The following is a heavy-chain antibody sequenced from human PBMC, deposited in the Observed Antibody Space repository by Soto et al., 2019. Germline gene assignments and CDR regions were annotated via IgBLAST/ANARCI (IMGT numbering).Heavy chain of an antibody. CDR1: GYTFTSYG. CDR3: ARGKMDIEVAGL. J-gene: IGHJ4*02. CDR2: MNPNNGNA. V-gene: IGHV1-8*01. Sequence: ASVKVSCKASGYTFTSYGINWVRQATGQGLEWTAWMNPNNGNAGFAQKFRGRVTMTRNTSISTAYMELSSLTSDDTAVYYCARGKMDIEVAGLWGQGTLVTVSS. D-gene: IGHD6-19*01.